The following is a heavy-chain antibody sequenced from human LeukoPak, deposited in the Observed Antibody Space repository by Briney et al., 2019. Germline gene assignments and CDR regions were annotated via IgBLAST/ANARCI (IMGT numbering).Heavy chain of an antibody. Sequence: ASVKVSCKASGYTFTGYYMHWVRQAPGQGLEWMGWINPNSGGTNYAQKFQGRVTMTRDTSISTAYMELSRLRSDDTAVYYCARDPGYCSGGSCYFPYSGFDYWGQGTLVTVSS. CDR2: INPNSGGT. V-gene: IGHV1-2*02. CDR1: GYTFTGYY. J-gene: IGHJ4*02. CDR3: ARDPGYCSGGSCYFPYSGFDY. D-gene: IGHD2-15*01.